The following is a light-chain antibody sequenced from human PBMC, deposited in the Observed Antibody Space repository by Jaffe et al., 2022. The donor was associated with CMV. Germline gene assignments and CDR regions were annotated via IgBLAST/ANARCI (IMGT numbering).Light chain of an antibody. J-gene: IGLJ2*01. CDR1: SSNIGAGYE. Sequence: QSVLTQPPSVSGAPGQRVTISCTGTSSNIGAGYEVHWYQQLPGTAPKLLIYGDFNRPSGVPDRFSGSKSGTSAHLAITGLQAEDEADYYCHSYDSSLSGSVFGGGTKLTVL. CDR3: HSYDSSLSGSV. V-gene: IGLV1-40*01. CDR2: GDF.